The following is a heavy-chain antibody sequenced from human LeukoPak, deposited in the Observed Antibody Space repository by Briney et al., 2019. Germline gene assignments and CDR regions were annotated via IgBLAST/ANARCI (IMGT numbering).Heavy chain of an antibody. J-gene: IGHJ4*02. CDR3: ARDRGREGLRGFFDY. CDR2: IKQDGSEK. CDR1: GFTFSSYW. V-gene: IGHV3-7*05. D-gene: IGHD5-12*01. Sequence: PGGSLRLSCAASGFTFSSYWMSWVRQAPGKGLEWVANIKQDGSEKYYVDSVKGRFTISRDNAKNSLYLQMNSLRAEDTAVYYCARDRGREGLRGFFDYWGQGTLVTVSS.